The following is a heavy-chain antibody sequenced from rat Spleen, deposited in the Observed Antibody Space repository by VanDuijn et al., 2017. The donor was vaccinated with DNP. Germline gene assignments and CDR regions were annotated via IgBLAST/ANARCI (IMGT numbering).Heavy chain of an antibody. V-gene: IGHV5-7*01. CDR2: INYDGSST. J-gene: IGHJ2*01. Sequence: EVKLVESGGGLVQPRRSLKLSCAASGVTFSDYNMAWVRQAPKKGLEWVATINYDGSSTYYRDSVKGRFTISRDNAKSTLYLQMDSLRSEDTATYYCARPDYWGQGVMVTVSS. CDR3: ARPDY. CDR1: GVTFSDYN.